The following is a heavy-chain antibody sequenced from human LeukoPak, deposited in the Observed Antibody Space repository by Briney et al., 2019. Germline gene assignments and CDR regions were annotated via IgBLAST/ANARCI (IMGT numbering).Heavy chain of an antibody. CDR3: ARGPGYEGF. Sequence: GGSLRLSCAASGFTFSSYTMSWVRQAPGKGLEWVSAISGSGGSTYYADSVKGRFTISRDTSKNTLYLQMNSLRAEDTAVYYCARGPGYEGFWGQGTLVTVSS. D-gene: IGHD5-18*01. CDR2: ISGSGGST. V-gene: IGHV3-23*01. CDR1: GFTFSSYT. J-gene: IGHJ4*02.